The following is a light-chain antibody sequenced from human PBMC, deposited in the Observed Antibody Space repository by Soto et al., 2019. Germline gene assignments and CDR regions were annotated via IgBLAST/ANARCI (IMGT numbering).Light chain of an antibody. CDR2: GAS. CDR1: QSLSSN. V-gene: IGKV3-15*01. CDR3: QQYNNWPLT. J-gene: IGKJ4*01. Sequence: EIVMTQSPATLSVSPGERATPSCRASQSLSSNLAWYQQKPGQAPRLLIYGASTRATGIPARFSGSESGTEFTLTISSLQSEDFAVYYCQQYNNWPLTFGGGTKVDIK.